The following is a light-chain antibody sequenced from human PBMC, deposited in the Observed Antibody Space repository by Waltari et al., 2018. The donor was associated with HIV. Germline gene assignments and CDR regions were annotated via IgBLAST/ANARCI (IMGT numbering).Light chain of an antibody. CDR3: ASYTRSGILL. CDR2: EVS. CDR1: SSDIGAYNF. V-gene: IGLV2-14*01. Sequence: QSALTQPASLSGSPGMSITISCIGPSSDIGAYNFVSWYQQRPGKAPKLMIYEVSDRPSGSSNRFSGSKSGITASLTISGLQADDEADYYCASYTRSGILLFGGGTRLTVL. J-gene: IGLJ2*01.